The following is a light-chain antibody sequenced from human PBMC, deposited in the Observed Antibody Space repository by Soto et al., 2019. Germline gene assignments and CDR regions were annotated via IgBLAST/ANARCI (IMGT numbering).Light chain of an antibody. CDR2: AVS. V-gene: IGKV3-15*01. Sequence: EIVMTQSPVALSVSPGERATLSCRASQAIRSDLAWYQQKPGQAPRLLISAVSTRATGIPARFNGSGSGTEFTLAISSLQFEDFAVYYCHQYNTWPLTFGGGTKVEIK. CDR1: QAIRSD. CDR3: HQYNTWPLT. J-gene: IGKJ4*01.